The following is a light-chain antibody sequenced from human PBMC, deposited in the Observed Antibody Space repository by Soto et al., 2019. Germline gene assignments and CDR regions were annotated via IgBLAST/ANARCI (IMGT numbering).Light chain of an antibody. V-gene: IGKV1-5*03. CDR2: KAS. CDR1: QSINSW. J-gene: IGKJ4*01. CDR3: QQYNSYSPGFT. Sequence: DIQMTQSPSTLSASVGDRVTITCRASQSINSWLAWYQQKPGKAPKLLIYKASSLESGVPSRFSGSGSGTEFTRTISSLQPDDFATYYCQQYNSYSPGFTFGGGTKVEIK.